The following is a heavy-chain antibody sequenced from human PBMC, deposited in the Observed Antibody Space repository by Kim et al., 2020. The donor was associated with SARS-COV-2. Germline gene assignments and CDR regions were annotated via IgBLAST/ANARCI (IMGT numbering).Heavy chain of an antibody. J-gene: IGHJ6*02. V-gene: IGHV3-74*01. CDR3: ARGWDNSIWGLDYGMDV. D-gene: IGHD1-26*01. Sequence: VKGRFTISRDTAKNTLYLQMNSLRAEDTAVYYCARGWDNSIWGLDYGMDVWGQGTTVTVSS.